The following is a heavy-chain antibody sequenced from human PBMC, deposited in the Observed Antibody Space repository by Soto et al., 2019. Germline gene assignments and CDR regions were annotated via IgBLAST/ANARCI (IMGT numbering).Heavy chain of an antibody. CDR1: GYTFTGYY. CDR2: INPNSGGT. Sequence: ASVKVSCNASGYTFTGYYMHWVRQAPGQGLEWMGWINPNSGGTNYAQKFQGWVTMTRDTSISTAYMELNSLGVEDTALYYCARDREPDGIWTFDSWGQGTLVTVSS. CDR3: ARDREPDGIWTFDS. V-gene: IGHV1-2*04. D-gene: IGHD3-9*01. J-gene: IGHJ4*02.